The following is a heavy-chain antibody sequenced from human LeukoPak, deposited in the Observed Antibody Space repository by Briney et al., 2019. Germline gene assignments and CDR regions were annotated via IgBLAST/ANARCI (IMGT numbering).Heavy chain of an antibody. Sequence: KPGGSLRLSCAASGFTFSDYYMSWIRQAPGKGLEWVSYISSSGSTIYYADSVKGRFTISRDNAKNSLYLQMNSLRAEDTAVYYCASAASNQWGLRDYWGQGTLVTVSS. V-gene: IGHV3-11*04. J-gene: IGHJ4*02. CDR2: ISSSGSTI. D-gene: IGHD1-26*01. CDR1: GFTFSDYY. CDR3: ASAASNQWGLRDY.